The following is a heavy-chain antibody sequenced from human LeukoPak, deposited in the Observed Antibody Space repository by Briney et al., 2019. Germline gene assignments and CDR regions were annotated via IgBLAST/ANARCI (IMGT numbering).Heavy chain of an antibody. D-gene: IGHD4-17*01. CDR2: IRYDGSNE. Sequence: GGSLRLSCAASGFTFSSYGMHWVRQSPVKGLEWVAFIRYDGSNEYYADSVEGRFTISRDNSKNTLYLQMNSLRAEDTAVYYCAKEQDYGAVFFDYWGQGTLVTVSS. J-gene: IGHJ4*02. CDR1: GFTFSSYG. CDR3: AKEQDYGAVFFDY. V-gene: IGHV3-30*02.